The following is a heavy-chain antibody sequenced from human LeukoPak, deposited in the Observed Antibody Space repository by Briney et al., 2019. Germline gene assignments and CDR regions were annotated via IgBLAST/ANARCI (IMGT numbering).Heavy chain of an antibody. V-gene: IGHV3-21*01. Sequence: GGSLRLSCAASGFTFSSYSMNWVRQAPGKGLEWVSSISSSSSYIYYADSVKGRFTISRDNAKNSLYLQMNSLRAEDTAVYYCTRDSTYDFWSGYLYPPDYWGQGTLVTVSS. J-gene: IGHJ4*02. CDR2: ISSSSSYI. CDR3: TRDSTYDFWSGYLYPPDY. D-gene: IGHD3-3*01. CDR1: GFTFSSYS.